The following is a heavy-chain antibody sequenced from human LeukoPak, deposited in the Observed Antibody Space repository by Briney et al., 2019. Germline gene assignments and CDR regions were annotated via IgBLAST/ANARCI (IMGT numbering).Heavy chain of an antibody. Sequence: GGSLRLSCAASGFTFSSYGMHWVRQAPGKGLEWVAVISYDGSNKYYADSVKGRFTISRDNSKNTLYLQMNSLRAEDTAVYYCARVRRELLLPFDYWGQGTLVTVSS. J-gene: IGHJ4*02. CDR3: ARVRRELLLPFDY. CDR2: ISYDGSNK. CDR1: GFTFSSYG. V-gene: IGHV3-30*03. D-gene: IGHD1-26*01.